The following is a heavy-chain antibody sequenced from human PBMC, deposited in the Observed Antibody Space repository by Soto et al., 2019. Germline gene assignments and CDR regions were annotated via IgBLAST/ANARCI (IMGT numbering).Heavy chain of an antibody. CDR3: ARLYCTASSCYSVGGFDI. CDR1: GFTFNRYG. J-gene: IGHJ3*02. D-gene: IGHD2-15*01. Sequence: PGGSLRLSCAASGFTFNRYGMHWVRQARGKGLEWVGLVWFDGSDKYYSDSVRGRFTISRDNSINTLYLQMNSLRAEDTAIYYSARLYCTASSCYSVGGFDIWGQGIMVTVSS. V-gene: IGHV3-33*01. CDR2: VWFDGSDK.